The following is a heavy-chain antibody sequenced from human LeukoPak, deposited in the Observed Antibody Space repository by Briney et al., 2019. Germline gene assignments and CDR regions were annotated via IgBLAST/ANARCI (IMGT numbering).Heavy chain of an antibody. Sequence: GGSLRLSCAASGFTFSSYAMHWVRQAPGKGLEWVAVISYDGSNKYYADSVKGRFTISRDNSKNTLYLQMNSLRAEDTAVYYCASVDTVMVPQFDPWGQGTLVTVSS. CDR1: GFTFSSYA. D-gene: IGHD5-18*01. CDR3: ASVDTVMVPQFDP. J-gene: IGHJ5*02. V-gene: IGHV3-30*04. CDR2: ISYDGSNK.